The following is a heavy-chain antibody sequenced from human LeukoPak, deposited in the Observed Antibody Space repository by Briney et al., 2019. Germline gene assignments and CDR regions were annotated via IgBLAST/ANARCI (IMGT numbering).Heavy chain of an antibody. J-gene: IGHJ5*02. CDR2: INQDGSEK. Sequence: PGGSLRLSCAASGFTFSSYWMSWVRQAPGKGLEWVANINQDGSEKYYVDSVKGRFTISRDNAKNSLCLQMNSLRAEDTAVYYCAREGCSGGSCYHNWFDPWGQGTLATVSS. D-gene: IGHD2-15*01. CDR3: AREGCSGGSCYHNWFDP. V-gene: IGHV3-7*01. CDR1: GFTFSSYW.